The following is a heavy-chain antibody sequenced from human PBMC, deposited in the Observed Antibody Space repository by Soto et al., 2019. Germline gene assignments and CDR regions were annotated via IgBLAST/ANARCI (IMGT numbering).Heavy chain of an antibody. CDR1: GFTFSDYG. CDR2: ITKTGRST. CDR3: TKDADVYDFAFDS. J-gene: IGHJ3*02. V-gene: IGHV3-23*01. D-gene: IGHD3-3*01. Sequence: EVQLLESGGGLVQPGVSLRISCATSGFTFSDYGINWVRQAPGKGLEWVSGITKTGRSTFLADTVRGWFTISRDNLNNIVYRQMYSLRADDTALYYCTKDADVYDFAFDSWGQGTMVTVS.